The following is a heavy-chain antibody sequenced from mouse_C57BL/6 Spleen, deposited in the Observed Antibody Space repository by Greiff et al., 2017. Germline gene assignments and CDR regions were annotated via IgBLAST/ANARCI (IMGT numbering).Heavy chain of an antibody. CDR1: GFTFSDYY. Sequence: EVKLVESGGGLVQPGGSLKLSCAASGFTFSDYYMYWVRQTPEKRLEWVAYISNGGGSTYYPDTVKGRFTISRDNAKNTLYLQMSRLKSEDTAMYYCARSLTGRFDYWGQGTTLTVSS. D-gene: IGHD4-1*01. J-gene: IGHJ2*01. CDR3: ARSLTGRFDY. CDR2: ISNGGGST. V-gene: IGHV5-12*01.